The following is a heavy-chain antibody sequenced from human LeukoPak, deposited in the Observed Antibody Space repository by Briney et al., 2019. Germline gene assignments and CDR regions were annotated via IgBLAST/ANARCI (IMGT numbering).Heavy chain of an antibody. D-gene: IGHD6-13*01. CDR2: INHSGST. J-gene: IGHJ6*03. CDR3: GSSSLYYYMDV. V-gene: IGHV4-34*01. Sequence: SETPSLTCAVYGGSFSGYYWSWIRQPPGKGLEWIGEINHSGSTNYNPSLKSRVTISVDTSKNQFSLKLSSVTAADTAVYYCGSSSLYYYMDVWGKGTTVTVSS. CDR1: GGSFSGYY.